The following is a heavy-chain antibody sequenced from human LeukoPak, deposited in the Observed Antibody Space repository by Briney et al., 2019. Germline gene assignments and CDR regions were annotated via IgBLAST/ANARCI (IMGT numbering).Heavy chain of an antibody. CDR2: SRSSTIYT. CDR3: AREGGSSRYQIDY. J-gene: IGHJ4*02. V-gene: IGHV3-11*05. D-gene: IGHD6-13*01. Sequence: YYWAWIRQAPGKGLEWLSSSRSSTIYTDYAESVKGRFTISRDNAKNSLSLQMNSLRAEDTAVYYCAREGGSSRYQIDYWGQGTLVTVSS. CDR1: YY.